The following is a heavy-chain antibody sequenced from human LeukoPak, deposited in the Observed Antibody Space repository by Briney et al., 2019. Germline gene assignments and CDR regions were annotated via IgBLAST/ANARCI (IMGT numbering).Heavy chain of an antibody. CDR2: IRYDGSNK. J-gene: IGHJ4*02. CDR3: ARSDIVVVPAAFDC. CDR1: GFTFSSYG. D-gene: IGHD2-2*01. V-gene: IGHV3-30*02. Sequence: GGSLRLSCAASGFTFSSYGMHWVRQAPGKGLEWVAFIRYDGSNKYYADSVKGRFTISRDNSKNTLYLQMNSLRAEDTAVYYCARSDIVVVPAAFDCWGQGSLVTVSS.